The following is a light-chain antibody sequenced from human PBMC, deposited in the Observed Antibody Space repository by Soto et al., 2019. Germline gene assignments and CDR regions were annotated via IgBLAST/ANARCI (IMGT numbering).Light chain of an antibody. CDR3: QQYGSSPYT. CDR2: DAS. Sequence: EIVLTQSPGTLSLSPGERATLSCRASQSVSNSFLAWYHQKPGQAPRLLIYDASTRATGVPDRFSGSGSGTDFTLSINRLEPEDFAVYYCQQYGSSPYTFGQGTKLEIK. V-gene: IGKV3-20*01. CDR1: QSVSNSF. J-gene: IGKJ2*01.